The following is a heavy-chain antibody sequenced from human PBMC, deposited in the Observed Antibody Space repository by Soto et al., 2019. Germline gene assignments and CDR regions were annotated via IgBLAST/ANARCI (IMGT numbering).Heavy chain of an antibody. D-gene: IGHD2-2*01. CDR2: IIPILGIA. V-gene: IGHV1-69*02. Sequence: QVQLVQSGAEVKKPGSSVKVSCKASGGTFSSYTISWVRQAPGQGLEWMGRIIPILGIANYEQKFQGRVTSTADKSTSTAYMELSSLRSEDTAVYYCARVGQRYCSSTSCQFDYWGQGTLVTVSS. CDR1: GGTFSSYT. CDR3: ARVGQRYCSSTSCQFDY. J-gene: IGHJ4*02.